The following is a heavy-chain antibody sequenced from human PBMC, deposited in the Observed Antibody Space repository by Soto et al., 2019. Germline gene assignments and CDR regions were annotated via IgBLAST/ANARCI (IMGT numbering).Heavy chain of an antibody. J-gene: IGHJ4*02. CDR2: INHSGST. D-gene: IGHD6-6*01. V-gene: IGHV4-34*01. CDR1: GGSFSGYY. CDR3: ARVGGYSSSDY. Sequence: SDTLSLTCAVYGGSFSGYYWSWIRQPPGKGLEWIGEINHSGSTNYNPSLKSRVTISVDTSKNQFSLKLSSVTAADTAVYYCARVGGYSSSDYWGQGTLVTVSS.